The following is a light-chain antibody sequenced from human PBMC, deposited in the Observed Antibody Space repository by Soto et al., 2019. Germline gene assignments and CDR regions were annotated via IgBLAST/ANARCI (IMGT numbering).Light chain of an antibody. CDR1: QSVSSD. V-gene: IGKV3-15*01. CDR3: QQYTNWPLI. J-gene: IGKJ5*01. Sequence: EIVMTQSPSTLSVSPWERSTLSCMASQSVSSDLAWYQQKPGQSPRLLIYGASTRATGIPARFSGSGSGTEFTLTISSLQSADFAVYYCQQYTNWPLIFGQGTRLEIK. CDR2: GAS.